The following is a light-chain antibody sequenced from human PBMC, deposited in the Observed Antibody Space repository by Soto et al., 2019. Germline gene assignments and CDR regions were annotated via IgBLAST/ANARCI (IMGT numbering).Light chain of an antibody. J-gene: IGKJ1*01. V-gene: IGKV1-27*01. CDR3: QKYNSASTWT. Sequence: DIQMTQSPSSLSAPVGDRVTITCRASQGISNYLAWYQQKPGKVPKLLIYAASTLQSGVPSRFSGSGSGTDFTLTISSLQPEDVATYYCQKYNSASTWTFGQGTKVDIK. CDR2: AAS. CDR1: QGISNY.